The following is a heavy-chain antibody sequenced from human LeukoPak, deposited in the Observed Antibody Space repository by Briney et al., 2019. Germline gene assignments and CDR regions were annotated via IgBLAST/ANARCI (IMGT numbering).Heavy chain of an antibody. CDR2: IYESGAT. D-gene: IGHD1-26*01. CDR1: GYSISSGYY. J-gene: IGHJ5*02. V-gene: IGHV4-38-2*02. Sequence: SETLSLTCTVSGYSISSGYYWGWIRPPPGKGLEWIGSIYESGATYYNPSLKSRVTVSVDTSENQLSLKLTSVTAADTAVYYCARDHNSGVAGPWFDPWGQGTLVTVSS. CDR3: ARDHNSGVAGPWFDP.